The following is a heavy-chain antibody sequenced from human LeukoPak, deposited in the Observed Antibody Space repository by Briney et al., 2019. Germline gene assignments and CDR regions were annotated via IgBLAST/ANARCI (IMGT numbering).Heavy chain of an antibody. J-gene: IGHJ4*02. Sequence: ASVKVSCTASGGTFSSHAISWVRQAPGQGLEWMGGIIPIFGTANYAQKFQGRVTITADESTSTAYMELSSLRSEDTAAYYCARRVLFYDSSGYSGFDYWGQGTLVTVSS. D-gene: IGHD3-22*01. CDR2: IIPIFGTA. CDR1: GGTFSSHA. CDR3: ARRVLFYDSSGYSGFDY. V-gene: IGHV1-69*13.